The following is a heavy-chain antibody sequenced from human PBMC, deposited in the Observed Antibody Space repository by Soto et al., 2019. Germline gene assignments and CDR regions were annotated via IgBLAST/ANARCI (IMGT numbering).Heavy chain of an antibody. V-gene: IGHV4-31*01. CDR3: ARVCGGDCHHGMDV. CDR2: IYYSGST. J-gene: IGHJ6*02. D-gene: IGHD2-21*02. CDR1: GGSISSCGYY. Sequence: QVQLQESGPGLVKPSQTLSLTCTVSGGSISSCGYYWSWIRQHPGKGLEWIGYIYYSGSTYYNPSLQSPVSISVDTSKNQFSLKLSSVTAADTAVYSCARVCGGDCHHGMDVWGQGTTVTVSS.